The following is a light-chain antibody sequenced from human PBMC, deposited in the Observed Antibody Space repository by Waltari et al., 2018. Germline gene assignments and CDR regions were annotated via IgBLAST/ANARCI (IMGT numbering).Light chain of an antibody. CDR1: TLPNQY. Sequence: SFELTQPPSVSVSPGQTASITCSGETLPNQYTYWYQQKAGQAPVLVIFKDTERHSGMPERLSGASSGTVVTLTITGVRTEDEADYYCQSADSITTFEVFGGGTKLTVL. CDR2: KDT. CDR3: QSADSITTFEV. J-gene: IGLJ3*02. V-gene: IGLV3-25*03.